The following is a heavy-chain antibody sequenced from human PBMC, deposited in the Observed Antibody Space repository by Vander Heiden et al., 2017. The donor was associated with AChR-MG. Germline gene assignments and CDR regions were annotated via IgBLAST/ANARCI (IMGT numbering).Heavy chain of an antibody. V-gene: IGHV4-59*08. CDR3: ARKYSSGWYEFFDY. CDR2: IYYSGST. Sequence: QVQLQESGPGLVKPSETLSLTCTVSGGSISSYYWSWIRQPPGKGLEWIGYIYYSGSTNYNPSLNSRVTISVDTSKNQFSLKLSSVTAADTAVYYCARKYSSGWYEFFDYWGQGTLVTVSS. D-gene: IGHD6-19*01. CDR1: GGSISSYY. J-gene: IGHJ4*02.